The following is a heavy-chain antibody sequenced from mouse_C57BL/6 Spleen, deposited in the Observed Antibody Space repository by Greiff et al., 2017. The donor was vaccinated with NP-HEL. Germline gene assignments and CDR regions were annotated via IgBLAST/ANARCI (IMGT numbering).Heavy chain of an antibody. CDR3: ERQLGLYYFDY. CDR1: GYAFSSSW. Sequence: VQLQQSGPELVKPGASVKISCKASGYAFSSSWMNWVKQRPGKGLEWIGRIYPGDGDTNYNGKFKGKATLTADKSSSTAYMQLSSLTSEDSAVYFCERQLGLYYFDYWGQGTTLTVSS. D-gene: IGHD4-1*02. J-gene: IGHJ2*01. V-gene: IGHV1-82*01. CDR2: IYPGDGDT.